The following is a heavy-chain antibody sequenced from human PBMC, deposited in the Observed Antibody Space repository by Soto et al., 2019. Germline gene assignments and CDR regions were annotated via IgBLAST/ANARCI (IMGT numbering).Heavy chain of an antibody. V-gene: IGHV1-69*04. D-gene: IGHD2-2*01. CDR1: GGTFSSYT. J-gene: IGHJ5*02. CDR3: ARDRVGDCSSTSCPLVP. Sequence: SVKVSCKASGGTFSSYTISWVRQAPGQGLEWMGRIIPILGIANYAQKFQGRVTITADKSTSTAYMELSSLRSEDTAVYYCARDRVGDCSSTSCPLVPWGQGTLVTVSS. CDR2: IIPILGIA.